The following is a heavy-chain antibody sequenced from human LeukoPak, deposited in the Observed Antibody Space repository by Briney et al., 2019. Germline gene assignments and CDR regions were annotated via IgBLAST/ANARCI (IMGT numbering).Heavy chain of an antibody. Sequence: SETLSLTCTVSVGSISSYYWSWIRQPPGKGLEWIAYIYYSGSTNYNPSLKSRVTISVDTSKNQFSLKLSSVTAADTAVYYCAREGLGYYDSSGDAFDIWGQGTMVTVSS. CDR3: AREGLGYYDSSGDAFDI. CDR2: IYYSGST. D-gene: IGHD3-22*01. CDR1: VGSISSYY. J-gene: IGHJ3*02. V-gene: IGHV4-59*01.